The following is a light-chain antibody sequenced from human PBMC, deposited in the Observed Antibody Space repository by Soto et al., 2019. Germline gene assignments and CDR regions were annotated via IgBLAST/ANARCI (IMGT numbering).Light chain of an antibody. Sequence: EILLTQSPGTLSLSPGERATLSCRASQSVSTTYLAWYQQKPGQAPRLLIYGASSRATGIPDRFSGSGSGTDFTLTISRLEPEDFAVYYCQQYGSSRWTFGQGTKVDIK. J-gene: IGKJ1*01. CDR1: QSVSTTY. V-gene: IGKV3-20*01. CDR2: GAS. CDR3: QQYGSSRWT.